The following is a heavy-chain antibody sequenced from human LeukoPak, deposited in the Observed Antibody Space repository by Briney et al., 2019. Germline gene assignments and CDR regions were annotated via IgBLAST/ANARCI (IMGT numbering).Heavy chain of an antibody. CDR2: IYYSGST. Sequence: SETLSLTCTASGGSVSSGSYYWSWIRQPPGKGLEWIGYIYYSGSTNYNPSLKSRVTISVDTSKNQFSLKLSSVTAADTAVYYCATGGIAARPYNWFDPWGQGTLVTVSS. CDR3: ATGGIAARPYNWFDP. J-gene: IGHJ5*02. CDR1: GGSVSSGSYY. D-gene: IGHD6-6*01. V-gene: IGHV4-61*01.